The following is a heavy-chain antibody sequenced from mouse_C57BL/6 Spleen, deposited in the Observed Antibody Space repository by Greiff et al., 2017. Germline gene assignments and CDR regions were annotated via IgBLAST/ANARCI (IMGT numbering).Heavy chain of an antibody. CDR1: GFTFSSYA. CDR2: ISDGGSYT. D-gene: IGHD2-1*01. J-gene: IGHJ1*03. Sequence: EVKLMESGGGLVKPGGSLKLSCAASGFTFSSYAMSWVRQTPEKRLEWVATISDGGSYTYYPDNVKGRFTISRDNAKNNLYLQMSHLKSEDTAMYYCARVVYGNYWYFDVWGTGTTVTVSS. CDR3: ARVVYGNYWYFDV. V-gene: IGHV5-4*03.